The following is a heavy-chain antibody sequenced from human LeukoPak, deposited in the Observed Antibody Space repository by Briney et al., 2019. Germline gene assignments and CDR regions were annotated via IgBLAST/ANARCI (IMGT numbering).Heavy chain of an antibody. CDR3: AKAFRLGGYSGYEGLDYYFDY. D-gene: IGHD5-12*01. Sequence: PGGSLRLSCAASGFTFSSYAMSWVRRAPGKGLEWVSAISGSGGSTYYADSVKGRFTISRDNSKNTLYLQINSLRAEDTTVYYCAKAFRLGGYSGYEGLDYYFDYWGQGTLVTVSS. V-gene: IGHV3-23*01. CDR2: ISGSGGST. J-gene: IGHJ4*02. CDR1: GFTFSSYA.